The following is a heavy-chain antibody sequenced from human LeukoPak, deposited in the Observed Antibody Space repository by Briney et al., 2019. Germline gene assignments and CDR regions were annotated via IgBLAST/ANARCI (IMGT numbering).Heavy chain of an antibody. Sequence: GGSLRLSCAASGFTFSDYYMSWIRQAPGKGLEWVSYISSSSSYTNYADSVKGRFTISRDNAKNSLYLQVNSLRAEDTAVYYCAREWYYYDSSGYQYYYGMDVWGQGTTVTVSS. CDR2: ISSSSSYT. D-gene: IGHD3-22*01. V-gene: IGHV3-11*06. CDR1: GFTFSDYY. J-gene: IGHJ6*02. CDR3: AREWYYYDSSGYQYYYGMDV.